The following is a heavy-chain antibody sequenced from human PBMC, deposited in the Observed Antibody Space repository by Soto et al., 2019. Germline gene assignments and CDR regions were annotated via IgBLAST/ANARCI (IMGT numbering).Heavy chain of an antibody. Sequence: SETLSLTCTVSGASVSSGSDYWSWIRQPPGKGLEWIGYIYYSGRINYNPSLKSRVTISEDTSKNQFSLKLSSVTAADTAVYYCTRDPGYDSRGYFADYWGQGTLVTAPQ. CDR3: TRDPGYDSRGYFADY. CDR2: IYYSGRI. V-gene: IGHV4-61*01. J-gene: IGHJ4*02. CDR1: GASVSSGSDY. D-gene: IGHD3-22*01.